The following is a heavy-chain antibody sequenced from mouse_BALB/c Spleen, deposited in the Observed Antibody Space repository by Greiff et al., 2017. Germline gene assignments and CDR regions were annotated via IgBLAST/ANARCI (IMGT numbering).Heavy chain of an antibody. D-gene: IGHD2-4*01. CDR1: GFTFSSYA. CDR3: ARGDYESWFAY. J-gene: IGHJ3*01. Sequence: DVKLVESGGGLVRPGGSLKLSCAASGFTFSSYAMSWVRQTPEKRLEWVASISSGGSTYYPDSVKGRFTISRDNARNILYLQMSSLRSEDTAMYYCARGDYESWFAYWGQGTLVTVSA. CDR2: ISSGGST. V-gene: IGHV5-6-5*01.